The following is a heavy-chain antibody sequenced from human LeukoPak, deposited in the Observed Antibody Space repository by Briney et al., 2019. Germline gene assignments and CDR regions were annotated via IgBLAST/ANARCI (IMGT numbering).Heavy chain of an antibody. CDR1: GYTFTGNY. D-gene: IGHD5-24*01. V-gene: IGHV1-2*06. CDR2: INPNSSGT. Sequence: ASVKVSCKASGYTFTGNYMHWMRQAPGQGLEWMGRINPNSSGTNYAQKFQGRVTMTRETSSSTAYRELSRLRSDATAVYYCARVGGYNLWFYWSQGTLVTVSA. CDR3: ARVGGYNLWFY. J-gene: IGHJ4*02.